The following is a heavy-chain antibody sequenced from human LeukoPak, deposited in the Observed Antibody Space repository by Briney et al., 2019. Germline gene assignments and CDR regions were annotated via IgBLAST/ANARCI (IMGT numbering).Heavy chain of an antibody. Sequence: GGSLRLSCAAPGFTFSAYAMNWVRQTPGKGLEWVSFINYNGETTYYADSVKGRFTISRDNAKNSVSLQMNSLRVEDTAVYYCTRSGDGAFDNWGPGTMLTVSS. D-gene: IGHD3-10*01. V-gene: IGHV3-48*03. J-gene: IGHJ3*02. CDR2: INYNGETT. CDR3: TRSGDGAFDN. CDR1: GFTFSAYA.